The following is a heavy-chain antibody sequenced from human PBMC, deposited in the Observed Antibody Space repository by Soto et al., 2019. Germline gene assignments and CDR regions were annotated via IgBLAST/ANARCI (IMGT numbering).Heavy chain of an antibody. CDR1: GFTFTSAW. Sequence: VGSLRLSCAGSGFTFTSAWINWVRQAPGKGLEWVGRVKSKNDGGAIDYGTPVKGRFIISRDDSKNTAYLQMNSLKIEDTGVYYCVGGSPFEYWGQGTLVTVS. CDR3: VGGSPFEY. CDR2: VKSKNDGGAI. J-gene: IGHJ4*02. V-gene: IGHV3-15*05. D-gene: IGHD1-26*01.